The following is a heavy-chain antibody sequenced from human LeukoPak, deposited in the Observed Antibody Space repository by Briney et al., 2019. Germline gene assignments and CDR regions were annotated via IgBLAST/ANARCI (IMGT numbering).Heavy chain of an antibody. CDR3: ARAPNMYYYDSSGFLDY. CDR1: GYTFTSYY. CDR2: INPTGGGT. D-gene: IGHD3-22*01. V-gene: IGHV1-46*01. J-gene: IGHJ4*02. Sequence: ASVKVSCKASGYTFTSYYIHWVRQAPGQGLEWMGIINPTGGGTSYAQKFQGRVTMTRDTSISTAYMELSRLRSDDTAVYYCARAPNMYYYDSSGFLDYWGQGTLVTVSS.